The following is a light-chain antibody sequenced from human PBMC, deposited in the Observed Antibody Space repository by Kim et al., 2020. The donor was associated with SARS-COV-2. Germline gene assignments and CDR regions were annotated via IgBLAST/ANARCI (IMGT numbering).Light chain of an antibody. V-gene: IGLV2-14*03. Sequence: WINRTCTGTRSEVGGYNYVSWDQQQTGKAPKLMIYDVSNRPSGVSNRFSGSKSGNTASLTISGLQAEDEADYDCSSYTSSSTPYDFGTGTKGTVL. CDR3: SSYTSSSTPYD. CDR1: RSEVGGYNY. CDR2: DVS. J-gene: IGLJ1*01.